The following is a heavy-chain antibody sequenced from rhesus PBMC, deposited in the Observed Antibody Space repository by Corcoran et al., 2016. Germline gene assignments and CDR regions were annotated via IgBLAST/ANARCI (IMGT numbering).Heavy chain of an antibody. V-gene: IGHV4S14*01. D-gene: IGHD3-28*01. CDR1: GGPISGYYY. CDR3: ASSPGYYWYFDL. CDR2: IYVSGGSN. Sequence: QVQLQESGPGLVKPSETLSLTCAVSGGPISGYYYWSWIRQPPGKGLEWIGSIYVSGGSNYLNPSLKRRVTLSVDTSKNQLSLKLSSVTAADTAVYYCASSPGYYWYFDLWGPGTPITISS. J-gene: IGHJ2*01.